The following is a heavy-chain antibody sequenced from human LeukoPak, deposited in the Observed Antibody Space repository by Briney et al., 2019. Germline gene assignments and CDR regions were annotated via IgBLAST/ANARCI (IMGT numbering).Heavy chain of an antibody. D-gene: IGHD3-22*01. CDR3: ARAPYYYDRYWYFDL. J-gene: IGHJ2*01. CDR1: GASISSYY. Sequence: PETLSLTCTVSGASISSYYWSWIRQPPGKGLEWIGEINHSGSTNYNPSLKSRVTISVDTSKNQFSLKLSSVTAADTAVYYCARAPYYYDRYWYFDLWGRGTLVTVSS. CDR2: INHSGST. V-gene: IGHV4-34*01.